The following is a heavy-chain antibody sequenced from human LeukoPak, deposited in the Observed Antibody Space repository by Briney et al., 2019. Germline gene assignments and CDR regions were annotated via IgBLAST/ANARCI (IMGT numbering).Heavy chain of an antibody. Sequence: PSETLSLTCTVSGGSISSYYWSWIRQPPGKGLEWIGNIYYSGSTNYNPSLKSRVTISVDTSKNQFSLKLSSVTAADTAVYYCARLVDIVVTIHAYYFDYWGQGTLVTVSS. D-gene: IGHD5-12*01. CDR2: IYYSGST. CDR1: GGSISSYY. V-gene: IGHV4-59*08. J-gene: IGHJ4*02. CDR3: ARLVDIVVTIHAYYFDY.